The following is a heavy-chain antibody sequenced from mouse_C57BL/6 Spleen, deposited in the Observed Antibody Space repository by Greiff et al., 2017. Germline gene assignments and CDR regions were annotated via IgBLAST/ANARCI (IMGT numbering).Heavy chain of an antibody. Sequence: VKLQQPGAELVKPGASVKVSCKASGYTFTSYWMHWVKQRPGQGLEWIGRIHPSDSDTNYNQKFKGKATLTVDKSSSTAYMQLSSLTSEDSAVYYCAAGSTIVTLYYYAMDYWGQGTSVTVSS. CDR3: AAGSTIVTLYYYAMDY. V-gene: IGHV1-74*01. J-gene: IGHJ4*01. D-gene: IGHD2-5*01. CDR1: GYTFTSYW. CDR2: IHPSDSDT.